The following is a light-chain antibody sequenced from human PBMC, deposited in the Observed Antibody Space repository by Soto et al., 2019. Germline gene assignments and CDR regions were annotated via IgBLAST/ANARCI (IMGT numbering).Light chain of an antibody. J-gene: IGKJ1*01. CDR1: QNLYIN. V-gene: IGKV3-15*01. Sequence: IVMTQPPATLSMYTGEGATLSCRASQNLYINVAWYQQRPGQAPRLLICRASTGAPGIPARFSGSGSGTEFTLTISCLQSEDIAVYCCHQYYLSWAFGQGTKVDI. CDR2: RAS. CDR3: HQYYLSWA.